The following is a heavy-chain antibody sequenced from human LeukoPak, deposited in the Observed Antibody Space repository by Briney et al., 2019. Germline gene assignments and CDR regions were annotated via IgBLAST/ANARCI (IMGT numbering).Heavy chain of an antibody. Sequence: GGSLRLSCAASGFTFSNYNMNWVRQTPGKGLEWVSSITSSSMYIYYADSVKGRFTISRDNAKNSLSLQMNSLRAEDTAVYYCARDPYNGNYGDSYYYFMDAWGKGTTVTVSS. CDR1: GFTFSNYN. D-gene: IGHD1-26*01. J-gene: IGHJ6*03. V-gene: IGHV3-21*01. CDR2: ITSSSMYI. CDR3: ARDPYNGNYGDSYYYFMDA.